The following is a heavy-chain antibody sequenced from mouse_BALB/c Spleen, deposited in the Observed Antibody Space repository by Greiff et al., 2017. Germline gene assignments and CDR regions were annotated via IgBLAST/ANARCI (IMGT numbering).Heavy chain of an antibody. V-gene: IGHV5-12-1*01. CDR2: ISSGGGST. CDR1: GFAFSSYD. D-gene: IGHD1-1*02. Sequence: EVKLVESGGGLVKPGGSLKLSCAASGFAFSSYDMSWVRQTPEKRLEWVAYISSGGGSTYYPDTVKGRFTISRDNAKNTLYLQMSSLKSEDTAMYYCAREGGTNWYFDVWGAGTTVTVSS. CDR3: AREGGTNWYFDV. J-gene: IGHJ1*01.